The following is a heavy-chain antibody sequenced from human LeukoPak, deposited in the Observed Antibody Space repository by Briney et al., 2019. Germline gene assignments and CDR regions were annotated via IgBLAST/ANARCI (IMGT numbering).Heavy chain of an antibody. CDR1: GYTFTGYY. CDR3: ASGDFWSGYTKNYYYGMDV. CDR2: INPNSGGT. J-gene: IGHJ6*02. D-gene: IGHD3-3*01. V-gene: IGHV1-2*02. Sequence: ASAKVSCKASGYTFTGYYMHWVRQAPGQGLEWMGWINPNSGGTNYAQKFQGRVTMTRDTSISTAYMELSRPRSDDTAVYYCASGDFWSGYTKNYYYGMDVWGQGTTVTVSS.